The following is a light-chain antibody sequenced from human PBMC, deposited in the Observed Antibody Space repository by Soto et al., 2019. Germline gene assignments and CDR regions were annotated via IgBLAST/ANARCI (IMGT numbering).Light chain of an antibody. CDR3: SSYTTSNTRQIV. CDR1: SSDVGGYNY. CDR2: DVT. V-gene: IGLV2-14*03. J-gene: IGLJ1*01. Sequence: QSVLTQPASVSGSPGQSITISFTGTSSDVGGYNYVSWYQHHPGKAPKLIIYDVTNRPSGVSNPFSGSKSGNTASLTISGLQPEDEADYYCSSYTTSNTRQIVFGTGTKVTV.